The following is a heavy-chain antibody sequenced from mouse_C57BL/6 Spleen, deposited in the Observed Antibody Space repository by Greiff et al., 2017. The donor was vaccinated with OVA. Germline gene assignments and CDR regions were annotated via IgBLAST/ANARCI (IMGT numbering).Heavy chain of an antibody. CDR2: IYPGDGDT. D-gene: IGHD4-1*02. V-gene: IGHV1-82*01. CDR1: GYAFSSSW. Sequence: VQLQESGPELVKPGASVKISCKASGYAFSSSWMNWVKQRPGKGLEWIGRIYPGDGDTNYNGKFKGKATLTADKSSSTAYMQLSSLTSEDSAVYFCAREPNWDGDCWGQGTTLTVSS. CDR3: AREPNWDGDC. J-gene: IGHJ2*01.